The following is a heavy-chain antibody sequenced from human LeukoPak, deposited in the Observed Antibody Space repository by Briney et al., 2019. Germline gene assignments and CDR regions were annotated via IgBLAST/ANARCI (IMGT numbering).Heavy chain of an antibody. J-gene: IGHJ6*04. D-gene: IGHD3-10*02. Sequence: GGSLRLSCAASGFTFSSYAMSWVRQAPGKGLQWVSAISGSGGRTYYADSVKGRFTISRDNAKNSLYLQMNSLRAEDPAVYYCAELGITMIGGVWGKGTTVTIPS. CDR2: ISGSGGRT. CDR1: GFTFSSYA. CDR3: AELGITMIGGV. V-gene: IGHV3-23*01.